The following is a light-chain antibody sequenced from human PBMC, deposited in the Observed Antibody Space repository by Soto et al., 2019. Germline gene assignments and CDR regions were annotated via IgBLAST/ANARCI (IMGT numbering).Light chain of an antibody. J-gene: IGLJ1*01. V-gene: IGLV2-11*01. Sequence: QSALTQPRSVSGSPGQSVTISRTGTGSDVGGYNYVSWYQQHPGKAPKLMIYDVSKRPSGVPDRFSGSKSGNTASLTISGLQAEDEADYYCCSYAGSYSYVFGTGTKVTVL. CDR1: GSDVGGYNY. CDR2: DVS. CDR3: CSYAGSYSYV.